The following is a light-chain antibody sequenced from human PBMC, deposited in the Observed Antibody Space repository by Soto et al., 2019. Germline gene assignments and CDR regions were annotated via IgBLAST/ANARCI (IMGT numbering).Light chain of an antibody. CDR2: EVS. CDR3: SSFTSSSTQV. V-gene: IGLV2-14*01. J-gene: IGLJ1*01. CDR1: SSDVGGYNY. Sequence: QSVLTQPASVSGSPGQSITISCTGTSSDVGGYNYVSWYQQHPGKVPKLMIYEVSNRPSGVVNRFSGSKSGNTASLTISGLQAEDEAGYYCSSFTSSSTQVFGTGTKLTVL.